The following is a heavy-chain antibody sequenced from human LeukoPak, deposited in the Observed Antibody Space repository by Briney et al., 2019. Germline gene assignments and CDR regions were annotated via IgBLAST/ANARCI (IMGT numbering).Heavy chain of an antibody. D-gene: IGHD5-24*01. CDR2: IYYSGST. CDR1: GGSISSGGYY. Sequence: SETLSLTCTVSGGSISSGGYYWSWIRQHPGKGLEWIGYIYYSGSTYYNPSLKSRVTISVDTSKNQFSLKLSSVTAADTAVYYCARDGYRHYYYYGMDFWGQGTTVTVSS. CDR3: ARDGYRHYYYYGMDF. V-gene: IGHV4-31*03. J-gene: IGHJ6*02.